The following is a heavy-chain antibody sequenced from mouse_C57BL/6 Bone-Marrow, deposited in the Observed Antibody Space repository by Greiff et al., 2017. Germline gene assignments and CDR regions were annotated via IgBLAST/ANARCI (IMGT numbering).Heavy chain of an antibody. J-gene: IGHJ2*01. CDR2: IDPENGDT. CDR1: CFNIKDDY. V-gene: IGHV14-4*01. Sequence: VQLQQSGAELVRPGASVKLSCTASCFNIKDDYMHWVKQRPEQGLEWIGWIDPENGDTEYASKFQGKATITADTSSNTAYLQISSLTSEDTAVYYCTIHSNPDYWGQGTTLTVSS. CDR3: TIHSNPDY. D-gene: IGHD2-5*01.